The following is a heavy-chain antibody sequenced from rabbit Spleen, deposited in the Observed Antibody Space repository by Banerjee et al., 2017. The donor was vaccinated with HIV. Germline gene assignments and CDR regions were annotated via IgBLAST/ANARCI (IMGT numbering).Heavy chain of an antibody. V-gene: IGHV1S45*01. CDR3: ARDSAGHARAYCDL. Sequence: QEQLEESGGDLVKPEGSLTLTCTASGFSFSGRYWICWVRQAPGKGLEWIGCISTCSWITLYASWAKGRFTISKASSTTLTLQMTSLTAADTATYFCARDSAGHARAYCDLWGPGTLVTVS. D-gene: IGHD4-2*01. CDR1: GFSFSGRYW. CDR2: ISTCSWIT. J-gene: IGHJ4*01.